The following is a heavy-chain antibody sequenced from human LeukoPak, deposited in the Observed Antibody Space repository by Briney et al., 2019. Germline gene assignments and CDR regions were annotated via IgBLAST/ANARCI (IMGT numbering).Heavy chain of an antibody. J-gene: IGHJ4*02. Sequence: ASVKVSCKASGYTFTSYGISWVRQAPGQGLEWMGWISAYNGNTNYAQKLQGRVTMTTDTSTSTAYMELGSLRSDDTAVYYCASSSGSYYPADYFDYWGQGTLVTVSS. V-gene: IGHV1-18*01. CDR2: ISAYNGNT. D-gene: IGHD1-26*01. CDR3: ASSSGSYYPADYFDY. CDR1: GYTFTSYG.